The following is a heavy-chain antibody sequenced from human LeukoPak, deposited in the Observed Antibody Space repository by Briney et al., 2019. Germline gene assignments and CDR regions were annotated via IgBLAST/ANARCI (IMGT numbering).Heavy chain of an antibody. CDR3: ARHGSDCSGGSCYGPGYYYGMDV. CDR2: IYYSGST. D-gene: IGHD2-15*01. J-gene: IGHJ6*02. Sequence: SETLSLTCTVSGGSISSYYWSWIRQPPGKGLEWIGYIYYSGSTNYNPSLKSRVTISVDTSKNQFSLKLSSVTAADTAVYYCARHGSDCSGGSCYGPGYYYGMDVWGQGTTVTVSS. V-gene: IGHV4-59*08. CDR1: GGSISSYY.